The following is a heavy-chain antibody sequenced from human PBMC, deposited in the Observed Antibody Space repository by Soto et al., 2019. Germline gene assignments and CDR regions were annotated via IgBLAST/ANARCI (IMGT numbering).Heavy chain of an antibody. CDR2: INAGNGNT. V-gene: IGHV1-3*01. Sequence: ASVKVSCKASCYTFTSYGISWVRQAPGQRLEWMGWINAGNGNTKYSQKFQGRVTITRDTSASTAYMELSSLRSEDTAVYYCARGDSSGWYGDYWGQGTLVTVSS. D-gene: IGHD6-19*01. CDR3: ARGDSSGWYGDY. CDR1: CYTFTSYG. J-gene: IGHJ4*02.